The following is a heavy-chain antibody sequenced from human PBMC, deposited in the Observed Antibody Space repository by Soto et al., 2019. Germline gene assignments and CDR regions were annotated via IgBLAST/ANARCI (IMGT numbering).Heavy chain of an antibody. CDR1: GFTFSSYA. J-gene: IGHJ4*02. D-gene: IGHD3-3*01. V-gene: IGHV3-23*01. Sequence: PGGSLRLSCAASGFTFSSYAMSWVRQAPGKGLEWVSAISGSGGSTYYADSVKGRFTISRDNSKNTLYLQMNSLRAEDTAVYYCAHVTTVWSGYFDYWGQGTLVTVSS. CDR2: ISGSGGST. CDR3: AHVTTVWSGYFDY.